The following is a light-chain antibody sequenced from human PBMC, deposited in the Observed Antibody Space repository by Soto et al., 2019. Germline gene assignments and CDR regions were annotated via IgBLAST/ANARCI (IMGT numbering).Light chain of an antibody. CDR3: QQRASWPIT. V-gene: IGKV3-11*01. Sequence: EIVLTQTPATLSLSPGERATLSCRASQSIASYLNWYQHRPGQAPRLLIYVSFNRATGIPARFSGSGSGTDFTLTISSLDPEDFPVYYCQQRASWPITFGPGTKVDIK. J-gene: IGKJ3*01. CDR2: VSF. CDR1: QSIASY.